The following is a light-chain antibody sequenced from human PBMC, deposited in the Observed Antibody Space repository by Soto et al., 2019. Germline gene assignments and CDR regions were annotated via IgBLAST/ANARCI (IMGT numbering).Light chain of an antibody. J-gene: IGLJ3*02. CDR1: RDDVGGYNY. V-gene: IGLV2-14*01. CDR3: SAYTNIGTLV. Sequence: QSALTQPASVSGSPGQSITISCTGTRDDVGGYNYVSWYQQYPGKAPKLMIYEVSYRPSGVSNRFSGSRSGHTASLSISGLQAEAEAAYYCSAYTNIGTLVFGGGTKLTVL. CDR2: EVS.